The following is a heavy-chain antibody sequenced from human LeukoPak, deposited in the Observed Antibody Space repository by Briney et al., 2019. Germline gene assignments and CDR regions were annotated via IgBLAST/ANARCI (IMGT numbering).Heavy chain of an antibody. Sequence: GGSLRLSCAASGFTFSSYWMSWVRQAPGKGLEWVANIKQDGSEKYYVDSVKGRFTISRDNAKNSLYLQMNSLRAEDTAVYYCARSIAAAGHNLAFDIWGQGTMVTVSS. J-gene: IGHJ3*02. V-gene: IGHV3-7*01. CDR3: ARSIAAAGHNLAFDI. CDR2: IKQDGSEK. CDR1: GFTFSSYW. D-gene: IGHD6-13*01.